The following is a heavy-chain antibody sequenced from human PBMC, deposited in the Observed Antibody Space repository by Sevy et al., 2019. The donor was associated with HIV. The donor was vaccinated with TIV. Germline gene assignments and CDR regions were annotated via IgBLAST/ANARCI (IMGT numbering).Heavy chain of an antibody. D-gene: IGHD1-26*01. J-gene: IGHJ2*01. CDR1: GGSISSYY. CDR2: IYYSGST. Sequence: SENLSLTCTVSGGSISSYYWSWIRQPPGKGLEWIGYIYYSGSTNYNPSLKSRVTISVDTSKNQFSLKLSSVTAADTAVYYCARVGRGSYFGYFDLWGRGTLVNVSS. V-gene: IGHV4-59*01. CDR3: ARVGRGSYFGYFDL.